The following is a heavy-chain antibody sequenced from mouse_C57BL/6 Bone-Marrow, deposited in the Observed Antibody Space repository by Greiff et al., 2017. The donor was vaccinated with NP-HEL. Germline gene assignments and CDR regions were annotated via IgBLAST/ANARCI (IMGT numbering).Heavy chain of an antibody. Sequence: QVQLQQSGAELARPGASVKMSCKASGYTFTSYTMHWVKQRPGQGLEWIGYINKSRGKKKKKKKRKDKATVTADKSSSTAYMQLSSLTSEDSAVYYCARGLHYYAMDYWGQGTSVTVSS. CDR3: ARGLHYYAMDY. CDR1: GYTFTSYT. CDR2: INKSRGKK. V-gene: IGHV1-4*01. J-gene: IGHJ4*01.